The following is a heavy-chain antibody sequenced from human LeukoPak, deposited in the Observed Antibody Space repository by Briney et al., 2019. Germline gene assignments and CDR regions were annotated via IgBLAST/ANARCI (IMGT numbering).Heavy chain of an antibody. CDR1: GGSISSSSYY. Sequence: SETLSLTCTVSGGSISSSSYYWGWIRQPPGKGLEWIGSIYYSGSTYYNPSLKSRVTISVDTSKNQFSLKLSSVTAADTAVYYCARDTGSGKLRYFDWFPSPFDYWGQGTLVTVSS. V-gene: IGHV4-39*07. CDR3: ARDTGSGKLRYFDWFPSPFDY. CDR2: IYYSGST. J-gene: IGHJ4*02. D-gene: IGHD3-9*01.